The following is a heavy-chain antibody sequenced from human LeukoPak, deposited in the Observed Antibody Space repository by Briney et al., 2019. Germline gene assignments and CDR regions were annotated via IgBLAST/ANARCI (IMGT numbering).Heavy chain of an antibody. CDR3: ARDLYYYGSDGMDV. CDR2: ISSSGSTI. D-gene: IGHD3-10*01. V-gene: IGHV3-11*01. J-gene: IGHJ6*02. CDR1: GFTFSDYY. Sequence: GGSLRLSCAASGFTFSDYYMSWIRQAPGKGLEWVSYISSSGSTIYYADSVKGRFTISGDNAKNSLYLQMNSLRAEDTAVYYCARDLYYYGSDGMDVWGQGTTVTVSS.